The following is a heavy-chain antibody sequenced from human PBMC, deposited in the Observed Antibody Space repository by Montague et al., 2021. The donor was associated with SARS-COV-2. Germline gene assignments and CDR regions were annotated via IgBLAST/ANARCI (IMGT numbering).Heavy chain of an antibody. J-gene: IGHJ6*02. CDR1: GVNFRSYV. V-gene: IGHV3-23*03. CDR2: IYSDESHT. Sequence: SLRLSCAASGVNFRSYVMSWVRQVPGKGLEWVSGIYSDESHTHYADSVKGRFTISRDNSKNMVYLEMSHLRAEDTAVYYCVSQDYDTLTGFRYHYYGMDVWGQGTTVTVSS. D-gene: IGHD3-9*01. CDR3: VSQDYDTLTGFRYHYYGMDV.